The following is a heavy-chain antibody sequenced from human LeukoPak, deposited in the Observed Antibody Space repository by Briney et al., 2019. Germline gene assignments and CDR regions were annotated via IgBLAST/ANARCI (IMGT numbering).Heavy chain of an antibody. J-gene: IGHJ1*01. D-gene: IGHD6-25*01. CDR1: GFTFSSYG. CDR2: IWYDGSNK. CDR3: AKEPIAYSSGWYFQD. Sequence: QPGGSLRLSCAASGFTFSSYGMHWVRQAPGKGLEWVAVIWYDGSNKYYADSVKGRFTISRDNSKNTLDLQMYSLRAEDTAVYYCAKEPIAYSSGWYFQDWGQGTQVTVSS. V-gene: IGHV3-30*02.